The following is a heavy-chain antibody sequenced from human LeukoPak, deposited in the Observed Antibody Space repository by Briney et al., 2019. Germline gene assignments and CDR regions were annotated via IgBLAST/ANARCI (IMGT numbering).Heavy chain of an antibody. Sequence: GESLKISCKGSGYSFTSFWIGWVRQIPGKGLEWMGIIYPGDSDTRYSPSFQGQVTISAVKSISTAYLQWSSLKASDTAMYYCARSYCGGDCSLYYFDYWGQGTLVTVSS. D-gene: IGHD2-21*02. J-gene: IGHJ4*02. V-gene: IGHV5-51*01. CDR2: IYPGDSDT. CDR1: GYSFTSFW. CDR3: ARSYCGGDCSLYYFDY.